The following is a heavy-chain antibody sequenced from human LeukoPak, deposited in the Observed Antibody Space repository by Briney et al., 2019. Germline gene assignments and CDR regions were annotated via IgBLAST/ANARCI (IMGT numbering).Heavy chain of an antibody. D-gene: IGHD3-3*01. CDR2: IYYSGST. J-gene: IGHJ2*01. CDR3: ARRFRAPRYTPSHWYFDL. Sequence: SETLSLTCTVSGGSISSGDYYWSWIRQPPGKGLEWIGYIYYSGSTYYNPSLKSRVTISVDTSKNQFSLKLSSVTAADTAVYYCARRFRAPRYTPSHWYFDLWGRGTLVTVSS. V-gene: IGHV4-30-4*01. CDR1: GGSISSGDYY.